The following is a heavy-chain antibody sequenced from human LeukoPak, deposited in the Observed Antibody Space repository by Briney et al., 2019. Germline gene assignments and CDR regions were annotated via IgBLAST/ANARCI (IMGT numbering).Heavy chain of an antibody. V-gene: IGHV4-39*01. CDR2: IYYSGST. D-gene: IGHD3-16*01. CDR1: GGSISSSTYY. CDR3: VRGSTLRHYQY. J-gene: IGHJ4*02. Sequence: PSETLSLTCTVSGGSISSSTYYWGWIRRPPGEGLEWIGSIYYSGSTYYNPSLKSRTTVSVDTSKNQFSLKPSSVTAADTAVYYCVRGSTLRHYQYWGQGTLVTVSS.